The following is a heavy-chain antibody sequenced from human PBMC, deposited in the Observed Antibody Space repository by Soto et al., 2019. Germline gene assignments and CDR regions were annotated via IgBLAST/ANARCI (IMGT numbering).Heavy chain of an antibody. CDR3: ARDRPAYYYDSSGLRRDYYGMDV. Sequence: GGSLRLSCAASGFTFSSYAMHWVRQAPGKGLEWVAVISYDGSNKYYADSVKGRFTISRDNSKNTLYLQMNSLRAEDTAVYYCARDRPAYYYDSSGLRRDYYGMDVWGQGTTVTVSS. V-gene: IGHV3-30-3*01. CDR2: ISYDGSNK. D-gene: IGHD3-22*01. CDR1: GFTFSSYA. J-gene: IGHJ6*02.